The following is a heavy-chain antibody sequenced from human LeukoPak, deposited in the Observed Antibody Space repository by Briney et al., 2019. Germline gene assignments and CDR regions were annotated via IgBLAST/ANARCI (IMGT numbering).Heavy chain of an antibody. Sequence: GGSLRLSCAASGFTFDDYAMHWVRQAPGKGLEWVSGISWNSGSIGYADSVKGRFTISRDNAKNSLYLQMNSLRAEDTALYYCANDDYWGQGTPVTVSS. V-gene: IGHV3-9*01. CDR2: ISWNSGSI. J-gene: IGHJ4*02. CDR1: GFTFDDYA. CDR3: ANDDY.